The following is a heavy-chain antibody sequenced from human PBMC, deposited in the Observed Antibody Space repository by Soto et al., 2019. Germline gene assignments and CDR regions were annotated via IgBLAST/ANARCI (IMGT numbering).Heavy chain of an antibody. J-gene: IGHJ6*02. CDR2: IYHIGST. Sequence: QVLLEESGPGLVRPSGTLSLTCSVSGASINSANWWVWVRQPPGKGLEWIGEIYHIGSTTYNPSLKSRATISVDESKNQFSLIVTSVTAADTAVYYCAKRYDFWSGRWYGLGVWGQGTTVTVSS. CDR1: GASINSANW. CDR3: AKRYDFWSGRWYGLGV. D-gene: IGHD3-3*01. V-gene: IGHV4-4*02.